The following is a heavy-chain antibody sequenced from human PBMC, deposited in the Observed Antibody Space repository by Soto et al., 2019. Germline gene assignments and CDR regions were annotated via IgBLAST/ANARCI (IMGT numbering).Heavy chain of an antibody. V-gene: IGHV4-31*03. Sequence: QVQLQESGPRLVKPSQTLSLTCTVSGGSISSGGYYWSWIRQHPGKGLEWIGYIYYSGSTYYNPSLKSRVTISVDTSKTPFSLTLRSVAAADTAVYYCARGRTSRPTPGDYWGQGTLVTVSS. J-gene: IGHJ4*02. CDR1: GGSISSGGYY. CDR2: IYYSGST. D-gene: IGHD2-2*01. CDR3: ARGRTSRPTPGDY.